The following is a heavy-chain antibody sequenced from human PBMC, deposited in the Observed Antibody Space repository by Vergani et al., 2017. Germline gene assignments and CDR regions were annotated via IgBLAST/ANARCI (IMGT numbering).Heavy chain of an antibody. D-gene: IGHD1-26*01. V-gene: IGHV3-9*01. CDR3: ARGGQWELLSDY. CDR1: GFTFDDYA. CDR2: ISWNSGSI. J-gene: IGHJ4*02. Sequence: EVQLVESGGGLVQPGRSLRLSCAASGFTFDDYAMHWVRPAPGKGLEWVSGISWNSGSIGYADSGKGRFTISRDNAKNSRYLQMNSPRAEDTAVYYCARGGQWELLSDYWGQGTLVTVSS.